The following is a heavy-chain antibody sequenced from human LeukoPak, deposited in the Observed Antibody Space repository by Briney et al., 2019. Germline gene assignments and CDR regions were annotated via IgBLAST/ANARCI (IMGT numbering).Heavy chain of an antibody. V-gene: IGHV4-38-2*02. J-gene: IGHJ5*02. CDR3: ARGRYTSIKKSRGWFDP. CDR1: GYSISSGYF. D-gene: IGHD6-13*01. Sequence: SETLSLTCTVSGYSISSGYFWGWIRQPPGKGLEWIGSIYHSGDAYYNPSLKSRLTLSVDTSQNQFSLKLSSVTAADTAVYYCARGRYTSIKKSRGWFDPWGQGTLVIVSS. CDR2: IYHSGDA.